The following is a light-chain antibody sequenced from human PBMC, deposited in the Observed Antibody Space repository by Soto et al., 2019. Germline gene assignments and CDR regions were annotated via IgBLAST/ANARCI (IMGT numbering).Light chain of an antibody. V-gene: IGLV2-23*01. CDR3: CSYAGSSTWV. Sequence: QPVLTQPASVSGSPGQSITISCTGTSSDVGSYNLVSWYQQHPVKAPKLMIYEGSKRPSGVSNRFSGSKSGNTASLTISGLQAEDEADYYCCSYAGSSTWVFGGGTKVTVL. CDR2: EGS. CDR1: SSDVGSYNL. J-gene: IGLJ3*02.